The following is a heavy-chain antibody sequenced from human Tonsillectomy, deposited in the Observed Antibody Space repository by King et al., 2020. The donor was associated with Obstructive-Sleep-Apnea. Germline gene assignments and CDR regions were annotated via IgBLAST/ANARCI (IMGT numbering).Heavy chain of an antibody. Sequence: VQLVESGGGVVQPGGSLRLSCAASGFTFITYGMHWVRQAPGKGLEWVAFIRYEGSNKYYADSVKGRFTISVDNSKHTLYLQMNSRRAEDTAVYYCANVFSSPGYDYWGQGTLVTVSS. CDR3: ANVFSSPGYDY. CDR2: IRYEGSNK. V-gene: IGHV3-30*02. CDR1: GFTFITYG. D-gene: IGHD2-2*01. J-gene: IGHJ4*02.